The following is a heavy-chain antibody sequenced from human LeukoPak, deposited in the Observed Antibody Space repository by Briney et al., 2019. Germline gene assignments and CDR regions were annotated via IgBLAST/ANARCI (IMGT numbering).Heavy chain of an antibody. Sequence: GGSLRLSCAASGFTVSSNYMSWVRQAPGKGLEWVSVIYSDCTTYYADSVKGRITISGDNFKNTLSLQMNSLRVEDTGVYYCARVQRGYDLGSHYFYYMDVWGKGTTVTISS. CDR3: ARVQRGYDLGSHYFYYMDV. CDR1: GFTVSSNY. V-gene: IGHV3-66*01. CDR2: IYSDCTT. J-gene: IGHJ6*03. D-gene: IGHD5-12*01.